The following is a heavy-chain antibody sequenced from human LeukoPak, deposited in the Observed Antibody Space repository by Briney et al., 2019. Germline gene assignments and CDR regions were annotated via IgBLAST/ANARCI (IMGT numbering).Heavy chain of an antibody. CDR3: ARDRQRAPTGAFDI. D-gene: IGHD6-25*01. J-gene: IGHJ3*02. V-gene: IGHV1-18*01. CDR1: GYTFTSYG. Sequence: ASVKVSCKASGYTFTSYGISWVRQAPGQGLEWMGWISAYNGNTNYAQKLQGRVTMTTDTSTSTAYMELRSLRSDDTAVYYCARDRQRAPTGAFDIWGQGTMVTVSS. CDR2: ISAYNGNT.